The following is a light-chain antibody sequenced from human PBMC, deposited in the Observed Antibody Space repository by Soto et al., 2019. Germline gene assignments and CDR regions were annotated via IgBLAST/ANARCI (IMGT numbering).Light chain of an antibody. V-gene: IGKV3-15*01. CDR2: GAS. CDR3: QQYNNYVT. Sequence: EIVMTQSPATLSVSPGERATLSCRASQSVSSNLAWYQHKPGQAPSLLIFGASTRATGIPAGFSGSGSGTEFILTISSLQSEDFAVYYCQQYNNYVTFGQGARLEIK. CDR1: QSVSSN. J-gene: IGKJ5*01.